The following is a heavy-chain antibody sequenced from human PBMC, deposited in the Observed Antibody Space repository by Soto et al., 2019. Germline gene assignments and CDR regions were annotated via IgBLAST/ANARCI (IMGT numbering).Heavy chain of an antibody. J-gene: IGHJ4*02. CDR1: GYTFTSYG. Sequence: ASVKVSCKASGYTFTSYGISWVRQAPGQGLEWMGWITYNGDTNYPQKLQGRVTMTTDTSTSTAYMELRSLRSDDTAVYYCARAVVTSYGVFDYWGQGTLVTVSS. CDR2: ITYNGDT. CDR3: ARAVVTSYGVFDY. D-gene: IGHD3-22*01. V-gene: IGHV1-18*01.